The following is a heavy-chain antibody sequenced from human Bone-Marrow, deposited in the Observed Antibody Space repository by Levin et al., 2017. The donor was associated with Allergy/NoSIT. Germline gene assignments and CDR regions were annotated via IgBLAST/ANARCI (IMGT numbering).Heavy chain of an antibody. J-gene: IGHJ6*02. CDR2: ISSGGSKI. Sequence: GGSLRLSCAASGFTFNSFSMNWVRQAPGKGLEWVSAISSGGSKIYYADSVKGRFTISRDNAKNSLYLQMNSLRAEDTALYYCARDVDWNVEYYNFGMDVWGQGTTVTVSS. CDR1: GFTFNSFS. V-gene: IGHV3-21*01. CDR3: ARDVDWNVEYYNFGMDV. D-gene: IGHD1-1*01.